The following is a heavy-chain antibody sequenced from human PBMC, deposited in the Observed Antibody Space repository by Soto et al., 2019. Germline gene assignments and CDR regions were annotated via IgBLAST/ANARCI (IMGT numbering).Heavy chain of an antibody. CDR1: VFTFTTSA. V-gene: IGHV1-58*01. D-gene: IGHD4-17*01. Sequence: AVMFSFKDSVFTFTTSAVQWVRQARGKRLECIGWIVVGSGNTIYAEKFQGRVTITRDMSTRTAYMELRSLRSEDTAVYYCADAADSDHYAPDIW. CDR2: IVVGSGNT. J-gene: IGHJ3*02. CDR3: ADAADSDHYAPDI.